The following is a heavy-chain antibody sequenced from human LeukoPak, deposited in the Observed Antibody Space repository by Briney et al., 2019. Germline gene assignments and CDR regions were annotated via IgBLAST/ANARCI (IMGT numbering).Heavy chain of an antibody. Sequence: SETLSLTCAVYGGSFSGYNWSWIRQPPGKGLEWIGEINHSGGANYNPSLKNRVSISIDTSKKQFSLKLSSVTAADTAVYYCASRYCSGVDCHSWFDSWGQGTLVTVSS. CDR1: GGSFSGYN. J-gene: IGHJ5*01. V-gene: IGHV4-34*01. CDR3: ASRYCSGVDCHSWFDS. D-gene: IGHD2-21*02. CDR2: INHSGGA.